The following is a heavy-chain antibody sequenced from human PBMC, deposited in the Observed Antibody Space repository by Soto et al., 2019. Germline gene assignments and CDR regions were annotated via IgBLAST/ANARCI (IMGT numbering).Heavy chain of an antibody. Sequence: GGSLRLSCAASGFTFDDYGMSWVRQAPGKGLEWVSGINWNGGSTGYADSVKGRFTISRDNAKNSLYLQMNSLRAEDTALYHCARTGYCSSTSCPQLPERGAQIYYYYMDVWGKGTTVTVSS. CDR1: GFTFDDYG. V-gene: IGHV3-20*01. J-gene: IGHJ6*03. CDR2: INWNGGST. CDR3: ARTGYCSSTSCPQLPERGAQIYYYYMDV. D-gene: IGHD2-2*03.